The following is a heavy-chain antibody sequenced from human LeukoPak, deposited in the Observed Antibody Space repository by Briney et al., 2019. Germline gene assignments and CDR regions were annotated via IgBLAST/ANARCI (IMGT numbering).Heavy chain of an antibody. J-gene: IGHJ4*02. Sequence: SETLSLTCTVSGGSISSSSYYWGWIRQPPGKGLEWIGSIYYSGSTYYNPSLKSRVTISVDTSENQFSLKLSSVTAADTAVYYCARHEGEWEPPSYWGQGTLVTVSS. CDR2: IYYSGST. CDR3: ARHEGEWEPPSY. CDR1: GGSISSSSYY. V-gene: IGHV4-39*01. D-gene: IGHD1-26*01.